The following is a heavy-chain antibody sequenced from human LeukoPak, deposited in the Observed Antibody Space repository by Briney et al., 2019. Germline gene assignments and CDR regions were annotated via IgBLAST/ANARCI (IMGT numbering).Heavy chain of an antibody. CDR1: GGSISSYY. V-gene: IGHV4-34*01. CDR2: INHSGST. D-gene: IGHD1-14*01. CDR3: ARSGRMKNAFDI. J-gene: IGHJ3*02. Sequence: SETLSLTCTVSGGSISSYYWSWIRQPPGKGLEWIGEINHSGSTNYNPSLKSRVTISVDTSKNQFSLKLSSVTAADTAVYYCARSGRMKNAFDIWGQGTMVTVSS.